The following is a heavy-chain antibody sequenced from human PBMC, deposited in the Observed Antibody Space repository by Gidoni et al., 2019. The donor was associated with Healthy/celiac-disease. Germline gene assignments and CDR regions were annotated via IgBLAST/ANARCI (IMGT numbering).Heavy chain of an antibody. CDR3: AKSGYIAVAGQFDY. V-gene: IGHV3-9*01. CDR1: GFPFDDYA. Sequence: EVQLVESGGGLVQPGRSLRLSCAASGFPFDDYAMHWVRQAPGKGLEWVSGISWNSGSIGYADSVKGRFTISRDNAKNSLYLQMNSLRAEDTALYYCAKSGYIAVAGQFDYWGQGTLVTVSS. J-gene: IGHJ4*02. D-gene: IGHD6-19*01. CDR2: ISWNSGSI.